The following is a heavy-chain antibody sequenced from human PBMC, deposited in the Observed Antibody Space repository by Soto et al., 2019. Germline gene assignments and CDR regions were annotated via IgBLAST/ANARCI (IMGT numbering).Heavy chain of an antibody. J-gene: IGHJ4*02. D-gene: IGHD1-7*01. V-gene: IGHV4-4*02. Sequence: SEPLCLTGDVSGGTFTINNCWTWVRQPPGQGLEWIGEIYRTGSTNYNPSLKSRVTISLDKSENQFSLKVTSLTAADTAVYYCASRDPGTSVDYWGQGNLVTVSA. CDR2: IYRTGST. CDR1: GGTFTINNC. CDR3: ASRDPGTSVDY.